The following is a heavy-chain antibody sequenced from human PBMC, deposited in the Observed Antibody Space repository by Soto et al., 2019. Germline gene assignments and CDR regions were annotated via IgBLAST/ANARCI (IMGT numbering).Heavy chain of an antibody. CDR2: IYYSGST. V-gene: IGHV4-59*08. CDR1: GGSISSYY. CDR3: ARRYGDYFDF. D-gene: IGHD4-17*01. J-gene: IGHJ4*02. Sequence: TLSLTCTVSGGSISSYYWSWIRQPPGKGLEWIGYIYYSGSTNYNPSLKSRVTISVDTSKNQFSLKLSSVTAADTAVYYCARRYGDYFDFWGQGTLVTVSS.